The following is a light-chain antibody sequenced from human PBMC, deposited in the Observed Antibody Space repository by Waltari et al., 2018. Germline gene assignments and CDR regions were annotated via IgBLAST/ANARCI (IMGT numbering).Light chain of an antibody. J-gene: IGKJ3*01. CDR3: QQYNNYSPFP. Sequence: DIQLTQSPSTLSASVGDTVTITCRASQSVSDWLAWYQQKPGKAPKVLIYKASNLESGVPSRFSGSGSGTEFTLTISSLQPDDFATYYCQQYNNYSPFPFGPGTKVDIK. CDR2: KAS. V-gene: IGKV1-5*03. CDR1: QSVSDW.